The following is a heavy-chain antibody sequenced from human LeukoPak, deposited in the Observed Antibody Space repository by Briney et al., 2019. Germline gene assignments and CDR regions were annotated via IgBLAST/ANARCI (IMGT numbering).Heavy chain of an antibody. V-gene: IGHV3-21*01. D-gene: IGHD3-10*01. Sequence: GGFLRLSCAASGFTFSSYSMNWVRQAPGKGLEWVSSISSSSSYIYYADSVKGRFTISRDNAKNSLYLQMNSLRAEDTAVYYCASYRYGGLARDWGQGTLATVSS. CDR2: ISSSSSYI. CDR1: GFTFSSYS. J-gene: IGHJ4*02. CDR3: ASYRYGGLARD.